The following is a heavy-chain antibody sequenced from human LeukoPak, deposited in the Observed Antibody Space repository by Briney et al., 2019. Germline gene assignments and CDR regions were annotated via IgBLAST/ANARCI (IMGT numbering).Heavy chain of an antibody. V-gene: IGHV4-39*01. CDR1: GGSISSSNYY. J-gene: IGHJ4*02. CDR3: ARLRLGGDRSRPYYFDY. CDR2: IYYSGST. D-gene: IGHD2-21*02. Sequence: KTSETLSLTCTVSGGSISSSNYYWGWIRQPPGKGLEWIGSIYYSGSTYYNPSLKSRVTISVDTSKNQFSLKLSSVTAADTAVYYCARLRLGGDRSRPYYFDYWGQGTLVTVSS.